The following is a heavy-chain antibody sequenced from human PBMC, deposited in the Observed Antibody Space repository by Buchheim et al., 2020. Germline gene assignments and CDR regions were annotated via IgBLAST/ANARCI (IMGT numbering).Heavy chain of an antibody. CDR3: ARRQGCGVVTEAYYYYGMDV. V-gene: IGHV3-7*01. CDR2: IKQDGSEK. J-gene: IGHJ6*02. CDR1: GFSLSNYW. D-gene: IGHD3-3*01. Sequence: EVQLVESGGGLVQPGGSLRLSCEASGFSLSNYWMSWVRQAPGRGMEWVANIKQDGSEKNYVDSVKGRFTISRDNAKNSLYLQMNSLRAEDTAVYYCARRQGCGVVTEAYYYYGMDVWGQGTT.